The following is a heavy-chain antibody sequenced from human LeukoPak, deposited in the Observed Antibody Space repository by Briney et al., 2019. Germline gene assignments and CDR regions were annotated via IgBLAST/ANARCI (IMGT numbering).Heavy chain of an antibody. D-gene: IGHD3-16*01. V-gene: IGHV4-34*01. CDR1: GGSFSGYY. CDR3: ARPREITNSLDY. Sequence: SETLSLTCAVYGGSFSGYYWSWIRQPPGKGLEWIGEINHSGSTNYNPSLKSRVTISVDTSKNQFSLKLSSVTAADTAVYYCARPREITNSLDYWGQGTLVTVSS. CDR2: INHSGST. J-gene: IGHJ4*02.